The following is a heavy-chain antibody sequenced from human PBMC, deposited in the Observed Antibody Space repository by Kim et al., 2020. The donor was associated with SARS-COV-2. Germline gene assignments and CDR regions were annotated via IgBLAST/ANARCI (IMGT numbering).Heavy chain of an antibody. CDR3: ARDPSRGFGELLGFDP. J-gene: IGHJ5*02. D-gene: IGHD3-10*01. CDR2: IYYSGST. V-gene: IGHV4-59*01. CDR1: GGSISSYY. Sequence: SETLSLTCTVSGGSISSYYWSWIRQRPGKGLEWIGYIYYSGSTNYNPSLKSRVTISVDTSKNQFSLKLSSVTAADTAVYYCARDPSRGFGELLGFDPWGQGTLVTVSS.